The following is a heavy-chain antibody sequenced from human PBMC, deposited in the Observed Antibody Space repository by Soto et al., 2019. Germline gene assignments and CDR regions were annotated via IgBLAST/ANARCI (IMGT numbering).Heavy chain of an antibody. D-gene: IGHD2-2*02. J-gene: IGHJ6*02. Sequence: GESLKISCVGSGFTFSTYSINWVRQAPGKGLEWVSSISSRSDIYYADSVKGRFTISRDNAKNSVSLQMNSLRAEDTAVYYCAREYTAWPLAYGLDVWGQGTTVTVSS. CDR2: ISSRSDI. CDR1: GFTFSTYS. V-gene: IGHV3-21*01. CDR3: AREYTAWPLAYGLDV.